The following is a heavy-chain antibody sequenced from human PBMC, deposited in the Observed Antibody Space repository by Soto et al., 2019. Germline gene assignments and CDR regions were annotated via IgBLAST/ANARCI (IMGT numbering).Heavy chain of an antibody. CDR1: GFTFSSYA. D-gene: IGHD5-18*01. CDR2: ISGSGGST. CDR3: ANDGVYSYYPNREHNDY. J-gene: IGHJ4*02. Sequence: GGSLRLSCAASGFTFSSYAMSWVRQAPGKGLEWVSAISGSGGSTYYADSVKGRFTISRDNSKNTLYLQMNSLRAEDTAVYYCANDGVYSYYPNREHNDYWGQGTMVTV. V-gene: IGHV3-23*01.